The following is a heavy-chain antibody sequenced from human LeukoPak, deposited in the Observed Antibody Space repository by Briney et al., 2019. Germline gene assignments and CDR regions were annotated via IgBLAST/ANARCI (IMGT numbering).Heavy chain of an antibody. Sequence: SETLSLTCTVSGGSISSYYWSWIRQPPGKGLEWIGYIYYSGSTNYNPSLKSRVTISVDTSKNQFSLKLSSVTAADTAVYYCARRSTRITMIRGVSPGYYGMDVWGQGTTVTVSS. CDR2: IYYSGST. CDR3: ARRSTRITMIRGVSPGYYGMDV. CDR1: GGSISSYY. J-gene: IGHJ6*02. D-gene: IGHD3-10*01. V-gene: IGHV4-59*12.